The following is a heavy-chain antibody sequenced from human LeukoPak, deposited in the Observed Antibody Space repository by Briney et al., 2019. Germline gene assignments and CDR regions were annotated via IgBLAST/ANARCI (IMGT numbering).Heavy chain of an antibody. J-gene: IGHJ6*02. CDR3: ARGYCSGGTCSENHYHYFGMDV. Sequence: SETLSLTCTVSGGSISSSSFYWGWIRQPPGKGLEWIGNVYYSGTTYYNPSLKSRVTISVDTSKNQFSLKLSSVTAADTAVYYCARGYCSGGTCSENHYHYFGMDVWGQGTTVTVSS. CDR2: VYYSGTT. CDR1: GGSISSSSFY. D-gene: IGHD2-15*01. V-gene: IGHV4-39*07.